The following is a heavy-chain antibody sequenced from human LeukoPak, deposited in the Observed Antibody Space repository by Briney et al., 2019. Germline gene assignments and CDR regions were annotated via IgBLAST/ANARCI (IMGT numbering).Heavy chain of an antibody. J-gene: IGHJ4*02. CDR3: ATGTRLFDY. CDR2: INHSGST. V-gene: IGHV4-34*01. Sequence: SETLSLTCAVYGGSLSGYYWSWIRQPPGKGLEWIGEINHSGSTNYNPSLKSRVTISVDTSKNQFSLKLSSVTAADTAVYYCATGTRLFDYWGQGTLVTVSS. CDR1: GGSLSGYY.